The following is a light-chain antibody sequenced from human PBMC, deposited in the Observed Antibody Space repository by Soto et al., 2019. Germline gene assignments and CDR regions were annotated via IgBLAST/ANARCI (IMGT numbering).Light chain of an antibody. CDR3: QQRYNWPLT. CDR1: QSVSAGY. J-gene: IGKJ4*01. Sequence: ENVLTQSPGTLSLSPGERATLSCRASQSVSAGYLAWYQQKPGQAPRLLIFGASSRAAGVPDRFSGSGSGTDFTLTISRLEPEDFALYYCQQRYNWPLTFGGGTKVDIE. V-gene: IGKV3D-20*02. CDR2: GAS.